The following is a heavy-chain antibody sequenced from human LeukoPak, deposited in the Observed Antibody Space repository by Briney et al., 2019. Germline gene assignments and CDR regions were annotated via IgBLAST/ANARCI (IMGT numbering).Heavy chain of an antibody. CDR3: ARVGGDGYNFPV. V-gene: IGHV4-59*01. CDR1: GFTFSSYA. D-gene: IGHD5-24*01. J-gene: IGHJ4*02. Sequence: PGGSLRLSCAASGFTFSSYAMSWIRQPPGKGLEWIGYVYHSGSTNYNPSLQSRVTISVDTSKNHFSLKLRSVTAADTAVYYCARVGGDGYNFPVWGQGTLVTVSS. CDR2: VYHSGST.